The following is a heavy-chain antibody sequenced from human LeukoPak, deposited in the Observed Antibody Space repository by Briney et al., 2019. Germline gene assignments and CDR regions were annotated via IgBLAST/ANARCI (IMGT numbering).Heavy chain of an antibody. Sequence: PGGSLRLSCVASGFIFSNYAMTWVRQAPGKGPEWVSSINEVDPNTYYADPVKGRFTVSRDNSKNMLFLQMNSLRVEDTAVYYCAKQFLDTTWGQGTLVTVSS. CDR1: GFIFSNYA. D-gene: IGHD1-1*01. CDR2: INEVDPNT. V-gene: IGHV3-23*01. J-gene: IGHJ5*02. CDR3: AKQFLDTT.